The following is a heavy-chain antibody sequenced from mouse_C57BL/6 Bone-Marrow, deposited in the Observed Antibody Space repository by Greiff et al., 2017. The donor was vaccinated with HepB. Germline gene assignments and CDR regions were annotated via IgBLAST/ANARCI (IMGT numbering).Heavy chain of an antibody. CDR1: GFTFSSYG. D-gene: IGHD1-1*01. CDR2: ISSGGSYT. CDR3: ARPVITTVVAPFAY. J-gene: IGHJ3*01. Sequence: EVHLVESGGDLVKPGGSLKLSCAASGFTFSSYGMSWVRQTPDKRLEWVATISSGGSYTYYPDSVKGRFTISRDNAKNTLYLQMSSLKSEDTAMYYCARPVITTVVAPFAYWGQGTLVTVSA. V-gene: IGHV5-6*01.